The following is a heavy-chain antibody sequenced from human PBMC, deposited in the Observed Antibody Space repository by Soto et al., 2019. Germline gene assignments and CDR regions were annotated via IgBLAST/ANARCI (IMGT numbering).Heavy chain of an antibody. D-gene: IGHD3-3*01. Sequence: ASVKVSCKASGYTFTSYGISWVRQAPGQGLEWMGWISAYNGNTNYAQKLQGRVTMTTDTSTSTAYMELRSLRSDDTGAYYCAMDLLYDFWSGPYTWFDPWGQGTLLTVSS. CDR2: ISAYNGNT. V-gene: IGHV1-18*01. CDR1: GYTFTSYG. J-gene: IGHJ5*02. CDR3: AMDLLYDFWSGPYTWFDP.